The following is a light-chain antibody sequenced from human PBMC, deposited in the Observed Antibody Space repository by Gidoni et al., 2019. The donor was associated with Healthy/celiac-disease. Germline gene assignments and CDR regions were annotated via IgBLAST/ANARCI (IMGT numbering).Light chain of an antibody. Sequence: EIVLTQSPGTLSLSPGERATLSCRASQSVSRSYLAWDQQKPGQAPRLLIYGASSRATGIPDRFSGSGSGTDFTLTISRLEPEDFAVYYCQQYGSSAGTFGQGTKVEIK. J-gene: IGKJ1*01. CDR1: QSVSRSY. CDR3: QQYGSSAGT. V-gene: IGKV3-20*01. CDR2: GAS.